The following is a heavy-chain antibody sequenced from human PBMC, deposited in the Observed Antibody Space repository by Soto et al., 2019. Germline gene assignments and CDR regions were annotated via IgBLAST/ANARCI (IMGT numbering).Heavy chain of an antibody. CDR3: ARRYCSSTSLCYYYGMDV. J-gene: IGHJ6*02. CDR1: GYTFTGYY. D-gene: IGHD2-2*01. Sequence: SVKVSCKASGYTFTGYYMHWVRQAPVQGLEWMGWINPNSGGTNYAQKFQGRVTMTRDTSISTAYMELSRLRSDDTAVYYCARRYCSSTSLCYYYGMDVWGQGTTVTVSS. CDR2: INPNSGGT. V-gene: IGHV1-2*02.